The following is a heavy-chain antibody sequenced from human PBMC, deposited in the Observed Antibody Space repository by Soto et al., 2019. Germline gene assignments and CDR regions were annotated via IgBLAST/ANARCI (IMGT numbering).Heavy chain of an antibody. J-gene: IGHJ3*02. CDR3: ARPPYYCGGDCYYDAFEI. D-gene: IGHD2-21*02. V-gene: IGHV5-51*01. CDR2: IYPGDSDT. CDR1: GYSFTSYW. Sequence: PGESLKISCKGSGYSFTSYWIGWVRQMPGKGLEWMGIIYPGDSDTRYSPSFQGQVTISADKSISTAYLQWSSLKASDTAMYYCARPPYYCGGDCYYDAFEIWGQGTMVTGSS.